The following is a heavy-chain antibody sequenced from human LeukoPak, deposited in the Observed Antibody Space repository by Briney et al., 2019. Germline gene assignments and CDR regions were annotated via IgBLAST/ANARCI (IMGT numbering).Heavy chain of an antibody. Sequence: PSETLSLTCTVSGGSISSSSYYWGWIRQPPGKGLEWIGSIYYSGSTYYNPSLKSRVTISVDTSKNQFSLKLSSVTAADTAVYYCARQKGSYDSSGYYYYFDYWGQGTLVTVSS. D-gene: IGHD3-22*01. CDR3: ARQKGSYDSSGYYYYFDY. V-gene: IGHV4-39*01. CDR2: IYYSGST. J-gene: IGHJ4*02. CDR1: GGSISSSSYY.